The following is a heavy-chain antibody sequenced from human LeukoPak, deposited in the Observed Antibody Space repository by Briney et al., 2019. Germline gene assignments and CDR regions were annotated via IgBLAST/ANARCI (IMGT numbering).Heavy chain of an antibody. J-gene: IGHJ3*02. CDR2: INPNSGGT. CDR1: GYTFTGYY. Sequence: GASVKVSCKASGYTFTGYYMHWVRQAPGQGLEWMGWINPNSGGTNYAQKFQGRVTIARDTSISTAYMELSRLRSDDTAVYYCARDPQSPTYYDFWSGYFGAFDIWGQGTMVTVSS. CDR3: ARDPQSPTYYDFWSGYFGAFDI. D-gene: IGHD3-3*01. V-gene: IGHV1-2*02.